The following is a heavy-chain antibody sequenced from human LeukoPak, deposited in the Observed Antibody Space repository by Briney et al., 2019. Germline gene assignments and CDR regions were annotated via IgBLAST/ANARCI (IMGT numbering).Heavy chain of an antibody. CDR2: IYHSGST. V-gene: IGHV4-4*02. CDR1: GGSISSSNW. CDR3: ARDNEAYYYDSSGYCPIFDY. Sequence: SETLSLTCAVSGGSISSSNWWSWVRQPPGKGLEWIGEIYHSGSTNYNPSLKGRVTISVDTSKNQFSLKLSSVTAADTAVYYCARDNEAYYYDSSGYCPIFDYWGQGTLVTVSS. J-gene: IGHJ4*02. D-gene: IGHD3-22*01.